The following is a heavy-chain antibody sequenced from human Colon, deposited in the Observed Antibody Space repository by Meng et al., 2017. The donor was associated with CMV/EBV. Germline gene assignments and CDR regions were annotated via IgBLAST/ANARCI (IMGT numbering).Heavy chain of an antibody. CDR2: ISGNSAYI. CDR3: ARDMIGPKIVAEWFDP. J-gene: IGHJ5*02. D-gene: IGHD3-16*01. Sequence: GESLKISCAASGFTFSTYTMNWVRQAPGKGLEWVSSISGNSAYIYYADSVKGRFTVSRDNAKNSLYLQMDRLRVEDTAVYYCARDMIGPKIVAEWFDPWGQGTLVTVSS. CDR1: GFTFSTYT. V-gene: IGHV3-21*01.